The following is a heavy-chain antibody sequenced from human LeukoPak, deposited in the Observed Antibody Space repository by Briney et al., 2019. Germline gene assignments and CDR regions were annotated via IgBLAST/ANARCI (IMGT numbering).Heavy chain of an antibody. V-gene: IGHV1-69*05. CDR1: GGTFSSYA. D-gene: IGHD2-15*01. Sequence: ASVKVSCKASGGTFSSYAISWVRQAPGQGLEWMGRIIPIFGTANYAQKFQGRVTITTDESTSTAYMELSSLRSEDTAVYYCARGRGYCSGGSCYSVFDYWGQGTLATVSS. CDR2: IIPIFGTA. CDR3: ARGRGYCSGGSCYSVFDY. J-gene: IGHJ4*02.